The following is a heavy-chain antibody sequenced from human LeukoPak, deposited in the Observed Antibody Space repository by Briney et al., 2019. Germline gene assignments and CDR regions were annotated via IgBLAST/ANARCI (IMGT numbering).Heavy chain of an antibody. Sequence: PSETLSLTCTVSGGSISSYYWSWIRQPAGKGLEWIGRIYTSGSTNYNPSLKSRVTMSVDRSKNQFSLRVNSVTAADTAVYYCARGPVGYKSGFLAFDIWGQGTTVTVSS. D-gene: IGHD5-18*01. CDR3: ARGPVGYKSGFLAFDI. J-gene: IGHJ3*02. CDR2: IYTSGST. CDR1: GGSISSYY. V-gene: IGHV4-4*07.